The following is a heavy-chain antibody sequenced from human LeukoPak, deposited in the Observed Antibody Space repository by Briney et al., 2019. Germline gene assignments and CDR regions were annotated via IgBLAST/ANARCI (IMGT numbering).Heavy chain of an antibody. V-gene: IGHV1-8*03. J-gene: IGHJ6*03. D-gene: IGHD6-19*01. CDR1: GYTFTSYD. Sequence: ASVKVSCKASGYTFTSYDINWVRQVTGQGLEWMGWMNPKSGNTGYAQKFQGSVTITRNTSISTAYMEVSSLRYEDTAVYYCARRAVDNSYYYYMDVWGKGTTVIVSS. CDR2: MNPKSGNT. CDR3: ARRAVDNSYYYYMDV.